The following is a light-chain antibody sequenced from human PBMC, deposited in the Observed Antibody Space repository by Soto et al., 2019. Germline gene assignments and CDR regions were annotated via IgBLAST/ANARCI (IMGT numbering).Light chain of an antibody. V-gene: IGKV3-11*01. CDR2: GTS. Sequence: EIVLTQSPASLSLSPGEGATLSCRASHSVSNFLAWYQQKPGQAPRLLIYGTSNRATGIPARFSGSGSGTDFTLTISSLEPEDFAVYYCQQHSSWPLTFGGGTKVDIK. CDR3: QQHSSWPLT. CDR1: HSVSNF. J-gene: IGKJ4*01.